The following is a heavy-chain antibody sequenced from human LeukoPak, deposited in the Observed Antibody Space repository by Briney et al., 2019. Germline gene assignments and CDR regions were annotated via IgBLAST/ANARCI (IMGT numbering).Heavy chain of an antibody. CDR1: GYTFTGYY. Sequence: ASVKVSCKGSGYTFTGYYMHWVRQAPGQGLEWMGWINPNSGGTNYAQKFQGWVTMTRDTSISTAYMELSRLRSDDTAVYYCARRMDYGDYELDYWGQGTLVTVSS. D-gene: IGHD4-17*01. CDR3: ARRMDYGDYELDY. V-gene: IGHV1-2*04. J-gene: IGHJ4*02. CDR2: INPNSGGT.